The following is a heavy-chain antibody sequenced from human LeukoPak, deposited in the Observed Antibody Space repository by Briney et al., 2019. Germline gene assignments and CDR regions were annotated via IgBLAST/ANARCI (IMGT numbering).Heavy chain of an antibody. CDR2: IFYTGST. J-gene: IGHJ4*02. D-gene: IGHD5-18*01. Sequence: SETLSLTCTVSGGSLRSGYHYWSWIRQPPEEGLEWIGFIFYTGSTSFNPSLRSRVSISTDISENQFSLRLDSVTAADTAMYYCARVVDTAPSYYFDYWGQGIPVTVSS. V-gene: IGHV4-31*03. CDR3: ARVVDTAPSYYFDY. CDR1: GGSLRSGYHY.